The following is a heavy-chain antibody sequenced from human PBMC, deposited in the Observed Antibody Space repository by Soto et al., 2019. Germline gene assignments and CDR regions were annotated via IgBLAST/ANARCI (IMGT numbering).Heavy chain of an antibody. CDR3: VRDRLAAATYYYDY. J-gene: IGHJ4*02. V-gene: IGHV3-30*15. CDR1: GFTFSSYA. Sequence: GGSLRLSCVASGFTFSSYAMHWVRQSPGKGLEWVSLISSDGERSSYADSVKGRFTISRDNFRDTLYLEMGGLRPEDTALYYCVRDRLAAATYYYDYWGRGTQVTVSS. CDR2: ISSDGERS. D-gene: IGHD6-13*01.